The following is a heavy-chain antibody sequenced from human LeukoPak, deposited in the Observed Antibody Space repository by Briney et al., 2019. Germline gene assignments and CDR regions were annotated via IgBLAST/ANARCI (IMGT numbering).Heavy chain of an antibody. Sequence: GGSLRLSCAASGFTFSSYGMHWVRQAPGKGLEWVAVISYDGSNKYYADSVKGRSTISRDNSKNTLYLQMNSLRAEDTAVYYCAKDLNDYVWGSYHYNWFDPWGQGTLVTVSS. V-gene: IGHV3-30*18. CDR2: ISYDGSNK. CDR3: AKDLNDYVWGSYHYNWFDP. CDR1: GFTFSSYG. D-gene: IGHD3-16*02. J-gene: IGHJ5*02.